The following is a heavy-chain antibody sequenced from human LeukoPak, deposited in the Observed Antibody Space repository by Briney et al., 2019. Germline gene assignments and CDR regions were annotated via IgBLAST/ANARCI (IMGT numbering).Heavy chain of an antibody. CDR1: GFTFSSYG. Sequence: GGSLRLSCAAYGFTFSSYGIHWVRQAPGKGLEWVAFIGYDRNSKHYADSVKGRLTISGDNSKNTLYLQMNSPRTEDTAVYYCAKNRRASGDYAGAFDYWGQGTLVTVSS. J-gene: IGHJ4*02. CDR3: AKNRRASGDYAGAFDY. D-gene: IGHD4-17*01. CDR2: IGYDRNSK. V-gene: IGHV3-30*02.